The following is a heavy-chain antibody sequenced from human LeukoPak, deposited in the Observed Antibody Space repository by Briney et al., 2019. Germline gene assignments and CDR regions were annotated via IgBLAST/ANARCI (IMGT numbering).Heavy chain of an antibody. CDR3: ARDFVPAAISNWFDP. Sequence: GASVKVSCKASGYTFTSYGISWVRQAPGQGLEWMGRISAYNGNTNYAQKLQGRVTMTTDTSTSTAYMELRSLRSDDTAVYYCARDFVPAAISNWFDPWGQGTLVTVSS. J-gene: IGHJ5*02. CDR1: GYTFTSYG. CDR2: ISAYNGNT. V-gene: IGHV1-18*01. D-gene: IGHD2-2*01.